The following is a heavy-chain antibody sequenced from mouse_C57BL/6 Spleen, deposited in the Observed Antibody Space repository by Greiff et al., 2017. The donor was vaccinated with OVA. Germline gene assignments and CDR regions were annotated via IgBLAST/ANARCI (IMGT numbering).Heavy chain of an antibody. Sequence: EVQVVESEGGLVQPGRSMKLSCTASGFTFSDYYMAWVRQVPEKGLEWVANINYDGSSTYYLDSLKSRFIISRDNAKNILYLQMSSLKSEDTATYYCARDGDLSYFDYWGQGTTLTVSS. J-gene: IGHJ2*01. D-gene: IGHD2-3*01. V-gene: IGHV5-16*01. CDR1: GFTFSDYY. CDR2: INYDGSST. CDR3: ARDGDLSYFDY.